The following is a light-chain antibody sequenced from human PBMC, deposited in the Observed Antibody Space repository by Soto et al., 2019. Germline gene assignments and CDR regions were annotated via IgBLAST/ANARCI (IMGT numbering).Light chain of an antibody. CDR2: WAS. Sequence: DIVMTQSPDSLAVSLGERATINCKSSQSVLYSSNNKNYLAWYQQKPGQPPKLLIYWASTLESGVPDRFSGSGSGTDFTLTISSLQAEDVAVYYCQQYYSTPTFGPGTKVDI. J-gene: IGKJ3*01. CDR3: QQYYSTPT. CDR1: QSVLYSSNNKNY. V-gene: IGKV4-1*01.